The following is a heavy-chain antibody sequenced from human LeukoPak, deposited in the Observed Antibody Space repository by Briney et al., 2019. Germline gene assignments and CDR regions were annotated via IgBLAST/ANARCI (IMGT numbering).Heavy chain of an antibody. V-gene: IGHV3-23*01. Sequence: GGTLRLFCEASGFAFSFPAMSWLRQPPGKGLEWVSTINANSGTRSYAASVRGRFTISRDNSKHTVYLQLNTLRAEDTAVYYCAKPISGGLAVTADWFDPWGQGTLVVVSS. CDR1: GFAFSFPA. CDR3: AKPISGGLAVTADWFDP. J-gene: IGHJ5*01. D-gene: IGHD6-19*01. CDR2: INANSGTR.